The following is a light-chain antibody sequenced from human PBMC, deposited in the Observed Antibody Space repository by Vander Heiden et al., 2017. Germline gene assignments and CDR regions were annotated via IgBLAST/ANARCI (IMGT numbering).Light chain of an antibody. J-gene: IGKJ4*01. Sequence: AIRITQSPSSLSASTGDRVTITCRPSQGISSYLAWYQQKPGKAPKLLIYAASTLQSGVPSRFSGSGSGTDFTLTISCLQSEDFATYYCQQYYSYLPLTFGGGTKVEIK. CDR3: QQYYSYLPLT. CDR2: AAS. CDR1: QGISSY. V-gene: IGKV1-8*01.